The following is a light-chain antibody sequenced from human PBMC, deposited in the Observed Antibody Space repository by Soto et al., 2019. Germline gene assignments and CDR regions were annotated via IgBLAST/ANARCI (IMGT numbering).Light chain of an antibody. J-gene: IGLJ3*02. CDR3: CSYAGSSWV. V-gene: IGLV2-23*02. CDR2: EVS. Sequence: QSVLTQSASVSGSPGQSITISCTGTSSDVGSYNLVSWYQQHPGKAPKLMIYEVSKRPSGVSNRFSGSKSGNTASLTISGLQAEDEADYYCCSYAGSSWVFGGGTKLTVL. CDR1: SSDVGSYNL.